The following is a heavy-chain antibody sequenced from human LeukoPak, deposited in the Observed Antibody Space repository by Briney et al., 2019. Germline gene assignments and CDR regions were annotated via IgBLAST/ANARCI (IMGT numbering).Heavy chain of an antibody. Sequence: GGSLRLSCAASGFTFSRYSMNWVRQAPGKGLEWVSCISSSSSYTYYVDSVKGRFTISRDNAKNSLYLQMNSLRAEDTAVYFCGSPRRGYWGQGILVTVSS. J-gene: IGHJ4*02. CDR3: GSPRRGY. CDR1: GFTFSRYS. CDR2: ISSSSSYT. V-gene: IGHV3-21*01.